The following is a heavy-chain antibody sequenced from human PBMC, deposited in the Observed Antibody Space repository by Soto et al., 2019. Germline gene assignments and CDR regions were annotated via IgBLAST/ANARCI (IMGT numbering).Heavy chain of an antibody. D-gene: IGHD5-18*01. V-gene: IGHV3-30*18. CDR2: ISYDGSNK. CDR1: GFTFSSYG. Sequence: GGSLRLSCAASGFTFSSYGMHWVRQAPGKGLEWVAVISYDGSNKYYADSVKGRFTISRDNSKNTLYLQMNSLRAEDTAVYYCAKDNTAMVTSFDYWGQGTLVTVSS. J-gene: IGHJ4*02. CDR3: AKDNTAMVTSFDY.